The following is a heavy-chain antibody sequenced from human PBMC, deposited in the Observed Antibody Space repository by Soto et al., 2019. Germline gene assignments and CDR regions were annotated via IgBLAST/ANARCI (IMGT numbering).Heavy chain of an antibody. CDR1: GFTFSSYV. CDR3: AKDPGGGEWELLDLDY. CDR2: ISGSGGST. Sequence: GGSLRLSCAASGFTFSSYVMSWVRQAPGKGLEWVSAISGSGGSTYYADSVKGRFTISRDNSKNTLYLQMNSLRAEDTAVYYCAKDPGGGEWELLDLDYGGKGPLATASS. J-gene: IGHJ4*02. V-gene: IGHV3-23*01. D-gene: IGHD1-26*01.